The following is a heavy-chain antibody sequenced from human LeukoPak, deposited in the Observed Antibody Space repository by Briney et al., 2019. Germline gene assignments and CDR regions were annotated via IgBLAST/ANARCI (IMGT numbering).Heavy chain of an antibody. V-gene: IGHV1-69*04. CDR1: GGTFSSYA. D-gene: IGHD1-26*01. Sequence: SVKVSCKASGGTFSSYAISWVRQAPGQGLEWMGRIIPILGIANYAQKFQGRVTITADKSTSTAYMELSSLRSEDTAVYYCASLSSGSYYFGYWGQGTLVTVSS. CDR2: IIPILGIA. CDR3: ASLSSGSYYFGY. J-gene: IGHJ4*02.